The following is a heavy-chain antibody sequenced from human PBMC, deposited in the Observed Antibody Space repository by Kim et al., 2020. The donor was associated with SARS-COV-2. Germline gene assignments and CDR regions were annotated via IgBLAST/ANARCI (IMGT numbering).Heavy chain of an antibody. CDR2: ISAYNVNT. V-gene: IGHV1-18*04. CDR3: ARGTYYSGLDV. CDR1: GYTLTSYG. Sequence: ASVKVSCKASGYTLTSYGINWVRQAPGQGLEYMGWISAYNVNTNYVQKFQGRVTMTVDTSTSTANMELRSLGSDDTAVYYCARGTYYSGLDVWGQGTTVTVSS. J-gene: IGHJ6*02.